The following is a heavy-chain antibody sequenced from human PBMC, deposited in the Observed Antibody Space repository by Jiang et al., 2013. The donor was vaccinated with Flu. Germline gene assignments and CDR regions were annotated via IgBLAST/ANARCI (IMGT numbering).Heavy chain of an antibody. CDR3: ARGNYYATSGYYYRLGWFDP. Sequence: GLVKPSQTLSLTCTVSGGSISSGDYYWSWIRQPPGKGLEWIGYIYNSGSTNYNPSLKSRVTMSLDTSKNQFSLKLSSVTAADTALYYCARGNYYATSGYYYRLGWFDPWGQGTLVTVSS. CDR2: IYNSGST. V-gene: IGHV4-30-4*01. D-gene: IGHD3-22*01. CDR1: GGSISSGDYY. J-gene: IGHJ5*02.